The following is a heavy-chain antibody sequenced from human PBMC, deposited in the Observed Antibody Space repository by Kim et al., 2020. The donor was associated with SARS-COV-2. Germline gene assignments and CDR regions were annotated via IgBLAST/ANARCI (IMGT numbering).Heavy chain of an antibody. CDR3: TREYSSSWYSYYYYYMDV. V-gene: IGHV3-49*03. CDR2: IRSKAYGGTT. CDR1: GFTFGDYA. J-gene: IGHJ6*03. D-gene: IGHD6-13*01. Sequence: GGSLRLSCTASGFTFGDYAMSWFRQAPGKGLEWVGFIRSKAYGGTTEYAASVKGRFTISRDDSKSIAYLQMNSLKTEDTAVYYCTREYSSSWYSYYYYYMDVWGKGTTVTVSS.